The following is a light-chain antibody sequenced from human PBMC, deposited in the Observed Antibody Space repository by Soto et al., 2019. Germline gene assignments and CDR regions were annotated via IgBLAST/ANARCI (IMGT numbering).Light chain of an antibody. Sequence: EVVLTQSPGTLSLSAGERATLSCRASQSVSSNYLAWYQQKPGQAPRLLIYGASTRATGIPARFSGSGSGTEFTLTISSLQSEDLAVYYCQQYNNWPPWTFGQGTKVDI. CDR2: GAS. V-gene: IGKV3-15*01. CDR1: QSVSSN. J-gene: IGKJ1*01. CDR3: QQYNNWPPWT.